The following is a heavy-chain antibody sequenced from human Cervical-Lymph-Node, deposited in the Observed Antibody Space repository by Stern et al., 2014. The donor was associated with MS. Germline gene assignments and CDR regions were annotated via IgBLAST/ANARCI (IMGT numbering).Heavy chain of an antibody. CDR2: SGTDGGT. V-gene: IGHV3-23*04. D-gene: IGHD1-1*01. CDR3: GKDLHYWSADT. Sequence: EEQLVESGGGLVQPGGSLRLSCAGSGFTFSNFAMTWIRQAPGKGLEWVSGSGTDGGTHFAESVRGRFSISRDNSKNTLYLQMDRLRVEDTAVYYCGKDLHYWSADTWGQGTLVTVSS. CDR1: GFTFSNFA. J-gene: IGHJ5*02.